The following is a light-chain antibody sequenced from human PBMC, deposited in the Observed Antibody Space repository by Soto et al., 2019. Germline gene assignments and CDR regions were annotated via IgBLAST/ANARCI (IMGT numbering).Light chain of an antibody. CDR1: SGTVVTNY. CDR3: QSSDGRNHVV. CDR2: EDN. V-gene: IGLV6-57*02. Sequence: NFMLAQPHSVSESPGKTVTISCTGSSGTVVTNYVQWYQQRPGSAPTTVIYEDNQRPSGVPDRFSGSIDRSSNSASLTISGLKTEDEADYYCQSSDGRNHVVFGGGTQLTVL. J-gene: IGLJ2*01.